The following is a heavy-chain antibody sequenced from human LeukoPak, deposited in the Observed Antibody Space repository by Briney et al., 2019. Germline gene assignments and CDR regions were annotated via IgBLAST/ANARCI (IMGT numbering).Heavy chain of an antibody. CDR2: IYYSGSP. D-gene: IGHD2-15*01. CDR3: AIDLWEVVAATSYGMDV. CDR1: GRSISSGDYY. J-gene: IGHJ6*02. V-gene: IGHV4-30-4*01. Sequence: SETLSLTCTVSGRSISSGDYYWSWIRQPPGKALEWFGYIYYSGSPYYNPSLKSRVTISVDTSKNQFSLKLSSVTAAHTAVYYCAIDLWEVVAATSYGMDVWGQGTTVTVSS.